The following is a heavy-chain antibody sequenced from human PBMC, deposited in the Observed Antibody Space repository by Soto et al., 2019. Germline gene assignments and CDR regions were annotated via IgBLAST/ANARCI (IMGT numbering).Heavy chain of an antibody. CDR2: IYYSGST. CDR1: GGSISSGGYY. Sequence: SETLSLTCTVSGGSISSGGYYWSWIRQHPGKGLEWIGYIYYSGSTYYSPSLKSRVTISVDTSKNQFSLKLSSVTAADTAVYYCARDNYGSGSYSYDAFDIWGQGTMVTVS. CDR3: ARDNYGSGSYSYDAFDI. J-gene: IGHJ3*02. V-gene: IGHV4-31*03. D-gene: IGHD3-10*01.